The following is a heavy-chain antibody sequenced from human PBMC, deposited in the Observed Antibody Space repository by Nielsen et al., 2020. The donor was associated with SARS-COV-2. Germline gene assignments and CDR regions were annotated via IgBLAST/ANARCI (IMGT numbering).Heavy chain of an antibody. J-gene: IGHJ4*02. D-gene: IGHD3-3*01. CDR2: IHYAGTS. V-gene: IGHV4-4*02. Sequence: SETLSLTCAVSGGSVSSNDWWTWVRQPPGKGLEWIGQIHYAGTSSYNPSLRSRVSISVDTSKSRFSLRLTSATAADTAVYYCARFRSGYYAFFDHWGQGTLVTVSS. CDR3: ARFRSGYYAFFDH. CDR1: GGSVSSNDW.